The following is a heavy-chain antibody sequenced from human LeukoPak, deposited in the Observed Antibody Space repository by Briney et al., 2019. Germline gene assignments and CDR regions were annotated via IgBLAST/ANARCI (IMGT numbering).Heavy chain of an antibody. CDR1: GFTFSSYA. D-gene: IGHD3-10*01. CDR2: ISYDGSNK. J-gene: IGHJ4*02. CDR3: ARPVGYFDY. Sequence: GGSLRLSCAASGFTFSSYAIQWVRQAPGKGLEWVAVISYDGSNKYYADSVKGRFTISRDNSKNTLYLQMNSLRAEDTAVYYCARPVGYFDYWGQGTLVTVSS. V-gene: IGHV3-30-3*01.